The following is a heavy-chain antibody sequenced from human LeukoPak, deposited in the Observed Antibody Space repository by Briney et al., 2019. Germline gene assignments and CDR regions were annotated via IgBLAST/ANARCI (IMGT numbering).Heavy chain of an antibody. CDR3: ARLAGRQLLDY. CDR2: IHYSGST. D-gene: IGHD2-2*01. J-gene: IGHJ4*02. Sequence: PSETLFLTCTVSGGSISSHYWSWIRQSPGKGLDWIGYIHYSGSTNYNPSLKSRVTISVDMSKKQFSLKLSSVTAADTAVYYCARLAGRQLLDYWGQGTLVTVSS. CDR1: GGSISSHY. V-gene: IGHV4-59*11.